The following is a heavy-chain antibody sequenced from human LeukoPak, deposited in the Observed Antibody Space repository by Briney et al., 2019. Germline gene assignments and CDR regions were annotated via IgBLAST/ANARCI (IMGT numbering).Heavy chain of an antibody. CDR2: IYNSGST. Sequence: SETLSLTSTVSGGSISSYFWSWIRQPPGKGLECIGYIYNSGSTNYNPSLKSRVSISVDTSKNQFSLKLSSVTAADTAVYYCARSAIDAFDIWGQGTMVTVSS. J-gene: IGHJ3*02. CDR1: GGSISSYF. V-gene: IGHV4-59*08. CDR3: ARSAIDAFDI. D-gene: IGHD6-25*01.